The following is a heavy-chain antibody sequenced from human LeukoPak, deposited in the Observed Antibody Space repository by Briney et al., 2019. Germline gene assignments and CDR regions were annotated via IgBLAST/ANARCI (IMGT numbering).Heavy chain of an antibody. CDR2: IYHSGST. Sequence: SQTLSLTCAVFGGSISSGGYSWSWIRQPPGKGLEWIGYIYHSGSTYYNPSLKSRVTISVDTSKNQFSLKLSSVTAADTAMYYCARHGSSVTNPFDYWGQGTLVTVSS. D-gene: IGHD3-10*01. CDR3: ARHGSSVTNPFDY. V-gene: IGHV4-30-2*01. CDR1: GGSISSGGYS. J-gene: IGHJ4*02.